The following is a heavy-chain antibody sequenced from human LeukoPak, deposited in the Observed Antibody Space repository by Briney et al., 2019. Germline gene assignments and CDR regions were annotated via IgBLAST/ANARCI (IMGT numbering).Heavy chain of an antibody. V-gene: IGHV4-59*01. D-gene: IGHD3-10*01. CDR2: IYYGGTT. Sequence: PSETLSLTRTVSGGSISSYYWNWIRQPPGKGLEWIGYIYYGGTTNYNPSLKSRVTISVDTSKNQFSLKLSSVTAADTAVHYCARGLSRRGINLDNWGQGTLVTVSS. CDR3: ARGLSRRGINLDN. J-gene: IGHJ4*02. CDR1: GGSISSYY.